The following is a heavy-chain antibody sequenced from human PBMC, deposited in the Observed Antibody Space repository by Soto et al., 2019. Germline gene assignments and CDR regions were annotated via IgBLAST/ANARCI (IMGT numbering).Heavy chain of an antibody. J-gene: IGHJ6*02. CDR3: ARAPWSSSSGYYYYGMDV. V-gene: IGHV3-43*01. CDR2: ISWDGADT. D-gene: IGHD6-6*01. Sequence: GGSLRLSCAASGFPFDDYSMNWVRQVPGKGLEWVSLISWDGADTYYADSVKGRFTVSRDNSKNSLYLQMNSLRAEDTAVYYCARAPWSSSSGYYYYGMDVWGQGTTVTVSS. CDR1: GFPFDDYS.